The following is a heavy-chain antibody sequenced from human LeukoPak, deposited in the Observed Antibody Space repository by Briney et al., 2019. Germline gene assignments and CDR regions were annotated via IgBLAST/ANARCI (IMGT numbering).Heavy chain of an antibody. V-gene: IGHV4-34*01. CDR2: INHSGST. D-gene: IGHD2-8*01. Sequence: SETLSLTCAVYGGSFSGYYWSWIRQPPGKGLEWNGEINHSGSTNYNPSLKSRVTISVDTSKNQFSLKLSSVTAADTAVYYCARGLGYCTNGVCSLVPFDYWGQGTLVTVSS. CDR1: GGSFSGYY. J-gene: IGHJ4*02. CDR3: ARGLGYCTNGVCSLVPFDY.